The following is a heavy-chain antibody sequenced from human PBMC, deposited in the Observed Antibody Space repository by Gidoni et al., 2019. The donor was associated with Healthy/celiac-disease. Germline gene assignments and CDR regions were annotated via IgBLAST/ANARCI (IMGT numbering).Heavy chain of an antibody. J-gene: IGHJ4*02. CDR1: GFTFSSYA. CDR2: ISYDGSNK. CDR3: ARDYYDSSGYADY. V-gene: IGHV3-30-3*01. Sequence: QVQLVESGGGVVQPGRSLRLSCAASGFTFSSYARHWVRQAPGKGLGWVAVISYDGSNKYYADSVKGRFTISRDNSKNTLYLQMNSLRAEDTAVYYCARDYYDSSGYADYWGQGTLVTVSS. D-gene: IGHD3-22*01.